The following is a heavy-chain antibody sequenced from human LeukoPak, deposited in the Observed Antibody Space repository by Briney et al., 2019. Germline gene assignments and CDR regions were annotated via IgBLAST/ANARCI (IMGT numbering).Heavy chain of an antibody. CDR3: ARDPHSSGSINWFDP. Sequence: ASVKVSCKASGYTFTGYHMHWVRQAPGQGLEWMGRINPNSGDTNYAQKFQGRVTMTRDTSISTAYMELSSLRSEDTAVYYCARDPHSSGSINWFDPWGQGTLVTVSS. CDR1: GYTFTGYH. CDR2: INPNSGDT. J-gene: IGHJ5*02. D-gene: IGHD3-22*01. V-gene: IGHV1-2*06.